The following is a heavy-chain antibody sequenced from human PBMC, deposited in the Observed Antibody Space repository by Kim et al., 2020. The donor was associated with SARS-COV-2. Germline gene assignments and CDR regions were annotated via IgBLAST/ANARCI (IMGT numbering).Heavy chain of an antibody. V-gene: IGHV3-21*01. CDR1: GFTFSSYS. J-gene: IGHJ4*02. Sequence: GGSLRLSCAASGFTFSSYSMNWVRQAPGKGLEWVSSISSSSSYIYYADSVKGRFTISRDNAKNSLYLQMNSLRAEDTAVYYCATVDTAMALVYSLDYWGQGTLVTVSS. CDR3: ATVDTAMALVYSLDY. D-gene: IGHD5-18*01. CDR2: ISSSSSYI.